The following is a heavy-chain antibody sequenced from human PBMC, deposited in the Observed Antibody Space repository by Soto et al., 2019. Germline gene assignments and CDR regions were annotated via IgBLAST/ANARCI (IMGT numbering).Heavy chain of an antibody. J-gene: IGHJ6*02. CDR3: ARHLMRRYVSSTSCLLYGMDV. D-gene: IGHD2-2*01. V-gene: IGHV4-59*08. Sequence: SETLSLTCTVSGGSISSYYWSWIRQPPGKGLEWIGYIYYSGSTNYNPSLKSRVTISVDTSKNQFSLKLSSVTAADTAVYYCARHLMRRYVSSTSCLLYGMDVWGQGTTVNVAS. CDR1: GGSISSYY. CDR2: IYYSGST.